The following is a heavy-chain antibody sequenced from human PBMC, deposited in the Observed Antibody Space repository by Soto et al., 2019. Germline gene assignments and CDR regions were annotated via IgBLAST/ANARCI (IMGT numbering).Heavy chain of an antibody. CDR1: GYTFTGNY. CDR3: ARDPRPPSGWLGFWEYGMDV. D-gene: IGHD3-3*01. Sequence: ASVKVSCKASGYTFTGNYIHWVRQAPGQGLEWMGWVNPDNGGTTSAQKFQGRVTMTRDTSVTTAYMELSRLTSDDTAVYYCARDPRPPSGWLGFWEYGMDVWGQGTTVTVSS. CDR2: VNPDNGGT. V-gene: IGHV1-2*02. J-gene: IGHJ6*02.